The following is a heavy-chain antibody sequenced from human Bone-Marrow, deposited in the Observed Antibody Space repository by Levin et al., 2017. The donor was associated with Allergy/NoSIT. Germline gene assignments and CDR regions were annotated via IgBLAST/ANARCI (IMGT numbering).Heavy chain of an antibody. CDR2: IHHIGNT. V-gene: IGHV4-38-2*02. CDR3: ARDNKGYYDSWTGYYNYYYMAV. J-gene: IGHJ6*03. D-gene: IGHD3-3*01. CDR1: GYSISSNYY. Sequence: PSETLSLTCVVSGYSISSNYYWGWIRQPPGKGLEWIGSIHHIGNTYYNPSLKSRLTISTDVSKNQFSLKLSSVTAADTAVYYCARDNKGYYDSWTGYYNYYYMAVWGKGTTVTVSS.